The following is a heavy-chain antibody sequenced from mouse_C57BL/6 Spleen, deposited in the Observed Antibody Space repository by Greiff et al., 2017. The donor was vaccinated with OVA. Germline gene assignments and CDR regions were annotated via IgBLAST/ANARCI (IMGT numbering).Heavy chain of an antibody. D-gene: IGHD3-3*01. CDR3: ARGGDGDWYFDV. CDR2: IDPSDSYT. CDR1: GYTFTSYW. Sequence: VQLQQPGAELVKPGASVKLSCKASGYTFTSYWMQWVKQRPGQGLEWIGEIDPSDSYTNYNQKFKGKATLTVDTSSSTAYMQLSSLTSEDSAVYYCARGGDGDWYFDVWGTGTTVTVSS. J-gene: IGHJ1*03. V-gene: IGHV1-50*01.